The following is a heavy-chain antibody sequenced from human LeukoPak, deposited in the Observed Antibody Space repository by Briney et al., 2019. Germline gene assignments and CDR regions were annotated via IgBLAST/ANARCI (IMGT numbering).Heavy chain of an antibody. CDR2: IHYSGST. Sequence: PSETLSLTCTVSGGSLSRYYWPWIRQPPGKGPEWIGDIHYSGSTNYNPSLKSRVTMSVDTSKRQFALKLSSVTAADTAVYYCARQTFSSGYRIFDYWGQGTLVTVSS. J-gene: IGHJ4*02. D-gene: IGHD3-22*01. CDR3: ARQTFSSGYRIFDY. V-gene: IGHV4-59*01. CDR1: GGSLSRYY.